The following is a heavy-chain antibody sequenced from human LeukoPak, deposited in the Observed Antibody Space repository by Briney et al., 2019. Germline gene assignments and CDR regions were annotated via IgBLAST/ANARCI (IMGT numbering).Heavy chain of an antibody. CDR2: INWNGGST. V-gene: IGHV3-20*04. CDR1: EVTVSNNY. Sequence: GGSLRLSCAASEVTVSNNYMSWVRQAPGKGLEWVSGINWNGGSTGYADSVKGRFTISRDNAKNSLYLQMNSLRAEDTALYYCARERAAAGILPGYYFDYWGQGTLVTVSS. D-gene: IGHD6-13*01. CDR3: ARERAAAGILPGYYFDY. J-gene: IGHJ4*02.